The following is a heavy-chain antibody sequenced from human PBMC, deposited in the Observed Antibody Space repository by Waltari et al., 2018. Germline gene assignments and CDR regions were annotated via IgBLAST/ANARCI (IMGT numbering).Heavy chain of an antibody. Sequence: EVQLLESGGGLVQPGESLRLSCAASGFTFASYAMSWVRQAPGKGLEWVSGISASGGSAYYADSVKGRFTVSRDNSKNTLNMQMNSLRAEDTAVYYCAKGVFGVYSWFDPWGQGTLVTVSS. CDR2: ISASGGSA. CDR1: GFTFASYA. J-gene: IGHJ5*02. CDR3: AKGVFGVYSWFDP. D-gene: IGHD3-10*02. V-gene: IGHV3-23*01.